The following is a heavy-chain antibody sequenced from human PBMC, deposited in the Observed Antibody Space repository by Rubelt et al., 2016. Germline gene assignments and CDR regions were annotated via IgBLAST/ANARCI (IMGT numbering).Heavy chain of an antibody. CDR1: GGSFSGYY. CDR3: TRGNYYYGMDV. Sequence: QVQLQQWGAGLLKPSETLSLTCAVYGGSFSGYYWSWIRQPPGKGLEWIGEISHSGSTNYNPSLKSRVTISADASKNQFSLKLSAVTAADTAVYYCTRGNYYYGMDVWGQGTTVTVSS. V-gene: IGHV4-34*01. CDR2: ISHSGST. J-gene: IGHJ6*02.